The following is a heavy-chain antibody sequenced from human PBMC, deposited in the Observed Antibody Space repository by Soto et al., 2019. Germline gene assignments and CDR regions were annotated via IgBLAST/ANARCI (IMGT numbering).Heavy chain of an antibody. CDR1: GFDFSKYN. V-gene: IGHV3-48*02. CDR3: ARDGNRGYDMDV. D-gene: IGHD1-1*01. J-gene: IGHJ6*02. Sequence: GGSLRLSCAGSGFDFSKYNMDWVRQAPGEGLVWISYISNTSRTKFYADSVKGRFTISRDNARNSLFLEMNSLRDEDTAVYYCARDGNRGYDMDVWGQGTTVTVSS. CDR2: ISNTSRTK.